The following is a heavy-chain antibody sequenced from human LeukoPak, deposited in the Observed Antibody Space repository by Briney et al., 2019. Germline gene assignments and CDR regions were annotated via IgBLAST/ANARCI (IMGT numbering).Heavy chain of an antibody. J-gene: IGHJ4*02. CDR2: ISNAGDTI. CDR1: GFTFSSDS. D-gene: IGHD1-14*01. Sequence: GGSLRLSCAASGFTFSSDSMNWVRQAPGKGLEWVSYISNAGDTIYYADSVKGRFTISRDNSKNTVDLQMNSLRAEDTAVYYCAKEAPRRYFDYWGQGTLVTVSS. V-gene: IGHV3-48*01. CDR3: AKEAPRRYFDY.